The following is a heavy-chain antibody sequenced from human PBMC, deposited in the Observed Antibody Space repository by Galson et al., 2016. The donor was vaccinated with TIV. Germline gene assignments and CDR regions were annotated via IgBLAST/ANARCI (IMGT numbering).Heavy chain of an antibody. J-gene: IGHJ6*03. V-gene: IGHV3-11*04. CDR1: GFTFTDYY. CDR2: ISSDGSNR. Sequence: SLRLSCAASGFTFTDYYMSWIRQAPGKGLEWVSYISSDGSNRYYADSLKGRFTISRDNAKNSLYLQMNSLRAEDTAVYYCAREHRYNCNYFYYYYMDVWGRGTTVTVSS. CDR3: AREHRYNCNYFYYYYMDV. D-gene: IGHD1-20*01.